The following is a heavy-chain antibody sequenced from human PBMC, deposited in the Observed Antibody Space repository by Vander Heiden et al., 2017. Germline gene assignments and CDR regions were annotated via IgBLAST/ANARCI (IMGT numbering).Heavy chain of an antibody. CDR1: GFTFSSYS. D-gene: IGHD3-3*01. Sequence: EVQLVESGGGLVKPGGSLRLPCAASGFTFSSYSMSWVRQAPGKGLEWVSSISSSSSYIYSADSLRGRFTISRDNAKNSLYLQMNSLRAEDTAVYYCARAGGVTLPFDYWGQGTLVTVSS. J-gene: IGHJ4*02. CDR3: ARAGGVTLPFDY. CDR2: ISSSSSYI. V-gene: IGHV3-21*06.